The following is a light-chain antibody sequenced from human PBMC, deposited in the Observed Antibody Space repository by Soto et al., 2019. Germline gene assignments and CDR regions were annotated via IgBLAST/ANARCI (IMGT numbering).Light chain of an antibody. Sequence: EIVMTQSPASLSVSPGESATLSCRASQSVGGKLVWYQQKPGQAPRLLIYGASTRATGIPARFSGSGSGTEFTLTISSLQSEDFAVYYCQQYYNWPPLTFGGGTKVE. CDR2: GAS. J-gene: IGKJ4*01. V-gene: IGKV3-15*01. CDR1: QSVGGK. CDR3: QQYYNWPPLT.